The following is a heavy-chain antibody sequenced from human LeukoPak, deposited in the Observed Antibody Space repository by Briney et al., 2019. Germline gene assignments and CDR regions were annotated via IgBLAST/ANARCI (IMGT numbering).Heavy chain of an antibody. J-gene: IGHJ5*02. CDR1: GFTVSSNY. Sequence: GGSLRLSCAASGFTVSSNYMSWVRQAPGKGLEWVSVIYSGGSTYYADSVKGRFTISRDNSKNTLYLQMNSLRAEDTAVYYCAREGIVVVPAAIGVIWFDPWGQGTLVTVSS. CDR3: AREGIVVVPAAIGVIWFDP. V-gene: IGHV3-53*01. D-gene: IGHD2-2*01. CDR2: IYSGGST.